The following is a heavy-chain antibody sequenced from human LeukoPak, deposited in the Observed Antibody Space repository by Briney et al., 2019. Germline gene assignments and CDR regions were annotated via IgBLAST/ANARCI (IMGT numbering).Heavy chain of an antibody. V-gene: IGHV4-38-2*02. CDR3: ARDGHTQGYFDN. J-gene: IGHJ4*02. CDR2: ISGSGTT. CDR1: GYSISSGYY. Sequence: PSETLSLTCTVSGYSISSGYYWGWIRQPPGKGLEWIGIISGSGTTNHNPSLKSRVTMSVDTSKNQFSLKLRPVTAADTAVYYCARDGHTQGYFDNWGQGTLVSVSS.